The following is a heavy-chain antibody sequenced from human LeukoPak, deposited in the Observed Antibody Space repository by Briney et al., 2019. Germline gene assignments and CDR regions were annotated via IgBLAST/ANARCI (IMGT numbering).Heavy chain of an antibody. CDR3: ARAPGGPKTGRLGVDY. CDR1: RFTFSDYY. CDR2: ISSSGSTI. V-gene: IGHV3-11*04. J-gene: IGHJ4*02. Sequence: GGSLRLSCAASRFTFSDYYMSWIRQAPGKGLEWVSYISSSGSTIYYADSVKGRFTISRDNSKNTLYLQMNSLRAEDTAVYYCARAPGGPKTGRLGVDYWGQGTLVTVSS. D-gene: IGHD1-14*01.